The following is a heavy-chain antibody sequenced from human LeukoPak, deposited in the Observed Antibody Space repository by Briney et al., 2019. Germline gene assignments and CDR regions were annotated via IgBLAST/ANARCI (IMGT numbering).Heavy chain of an antibody. CDR3: ARTITMVRGVFPGDYYYMDV. D-gene: IGHD3-10*01. CDR2: MNPNSGNT. J-gene: IGHJ6*03. Sequence: GASVKVSCKASGYTFTSYDINWVRQATGQGLEWMGWMNPNSGNTGYAQKFQGRVTMTRNTSISTAYMELSSLRSEDTAVYYCARTITMVRGVFPGDYYYMDVWGKGTTVTISS. V-gene: IGHV1-8*01. CDR1: GYTFTSYD.